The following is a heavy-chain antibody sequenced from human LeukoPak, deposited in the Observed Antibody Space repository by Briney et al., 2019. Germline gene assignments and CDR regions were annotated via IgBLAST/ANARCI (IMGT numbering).Heavy chain of an antibody. Sequence: PGGSLRLSCAASGFTFSSYEMNWVRQAPGKWLEWVSYIGSSGFTIYYADSVTGRFTISRDNAKNSLYLQMNSLRAEDTAVYYCARHGNHYGSGSYPYYFDYWGQGTLVTVSS. CDR3: ARHGNHYGSGSYPYYFDY. CDR2: IGSSGFTI. V-gene: IGHV3-48*03. J-gene: IGHJ4*02. CDR1: GFTFSSYE. D-gene: IGHD3-10*01.